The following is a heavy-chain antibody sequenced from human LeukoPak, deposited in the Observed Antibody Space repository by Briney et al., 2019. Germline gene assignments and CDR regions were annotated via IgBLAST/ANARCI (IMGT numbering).Heavy chain of an antibody. J-gene: IGHJ4*02. CDR1: GFTFRTYA. V-gene: IGHV3-23*01. D-gene: IGHD3-10*01. Sequence: GGSLRLSCAASGFTFRTYAMAWVRQAPGKGLEWVSAIGSSGSSTYYADSVKGRFIISRDNSDNTLALQMNSLRAEDTAVYYCAREKEGSYYSYFDYWGQGTLVTVSS. CDR3: AREKEGSYYSYFDY. CDR2: IGSSGSST.